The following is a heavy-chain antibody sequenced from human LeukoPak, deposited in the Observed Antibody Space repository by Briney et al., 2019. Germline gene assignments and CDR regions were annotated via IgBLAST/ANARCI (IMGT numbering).Heavy chain of an antibody. CDR1: GFTFSSYD. D-gene: IGHD3-16*01. CDR3: ARASPWGDYFDY. V-gene: IGHV3-13*01. J-gene: IGHJ4*02. CDR2: IGTAGDT. Sequence: AGGSLRLSCAASGFTFSSYDMHWVRQATGNGLEWVSAIGTAGDTYYPGSVKGRFTISRENAKNSLYLQMNSLRAGDTAVYYCARASPWGDYFDYWGQGTLVTVSS.